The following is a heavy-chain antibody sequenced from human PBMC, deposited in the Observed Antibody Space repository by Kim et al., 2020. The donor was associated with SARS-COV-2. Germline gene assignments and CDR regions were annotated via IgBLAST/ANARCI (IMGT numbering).Heavy chain of an antibody. V-gene: IGHV3-23*01. J-gene: IGHJ4*02. D-gene: IGHD3-22*01. CDR3: AKNVYYYDSSGYSPLDY. CDR2: ISGSGGST. Sequence: GGSLRLSCAASGFTFSSYAMSWVRQAPGKGLEWVSAISGSGGSTYYADSVKGRFTISRDNSKNTLYLQMNSLRAEDTAVYYCAKNVYYYDSSGYSPLDYWGQGTLVTVSS. CDR1: GFTFSSYA.